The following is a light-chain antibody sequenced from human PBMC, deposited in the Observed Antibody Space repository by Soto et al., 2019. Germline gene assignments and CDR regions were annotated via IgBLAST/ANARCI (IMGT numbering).Light chain of an antibody. J-gene: IGKJ4*01. V-gene: IGKV3-15*01. Sequence: EIVVTQSPAILSVSPGERVTLSCRARQNVVTNLDWYQQRLGQAPRLLIYGASARATGVPARFSGSGSGTEFFLTISSLQSEDYAVYYCQHYNNWLGTFGGGTKVEIK. CDR1: QNVVTN. CDR2: GAS. CDR3: QHYNNWLGT.